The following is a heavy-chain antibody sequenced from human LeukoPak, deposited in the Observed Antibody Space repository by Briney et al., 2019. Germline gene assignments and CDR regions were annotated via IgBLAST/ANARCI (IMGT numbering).Heavy chain of an antibody. J-gene: IGHJ4*02. CDR3: ARTYDSSGYAHDY. Sequence: KPSETLSLTCAVYGGSFSGYYWSWIRQPPGKGLEWIGEINHSGSTNYNPSLKSRVTISVDTSKNQFSLKLSSVTAADTAAYYCARTYDSSGYAHDYWGQGTLVTVSS. CDR2: INHSGST. CDR1: GGSFSGYY. V-gene: IGHV4-34*01. D-gene: IGHD3-22*01.